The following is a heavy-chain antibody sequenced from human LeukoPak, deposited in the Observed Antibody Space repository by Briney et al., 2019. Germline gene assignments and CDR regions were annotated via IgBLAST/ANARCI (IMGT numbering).Heavy chain of an antibody. CDR2: LSYDGSNR. J-gene: IGHJ6*02. CDR3: AKGEDIVIVPADKYYYYGMDV. V-gene: IGHV3-30*18. D-gene: IGHD2-2*01. Sequence: GGSLRLSCASSVFTFSRYCIHGVREAPGRGLEGGAVLSYDGSNRYYADSVKGGFTISRDNSKNTLYLQMNSLRAEDTAVYYCAKGEDIVIVPADKYYYYGMDVWGQGTTVTVSS. CDR1: VFTFSRYC.